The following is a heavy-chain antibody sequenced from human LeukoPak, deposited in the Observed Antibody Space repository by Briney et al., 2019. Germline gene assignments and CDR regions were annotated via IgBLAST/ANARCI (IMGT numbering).Heavy chain of an antibody. CDR2: IYPGESDT. CDR1: GYSFTSYW. J-gene: IGHJ6*03. CDR3: ARESSQKVWFGELFQTPYYYYYMDV. D-gene: IGHD3-10*01. Sequence: GESLKISCKGSGYSFTSYWIGWVRQMPGKGLEWMGIIYPGESDTRYSPSFQGQVTISTDKSISTAYLQWSSMRAEDTAVYYCARESSQKVWFGELFQTPYYYYYMDVWGKGTTVTISS. V-gene: IGHV5-51*01.